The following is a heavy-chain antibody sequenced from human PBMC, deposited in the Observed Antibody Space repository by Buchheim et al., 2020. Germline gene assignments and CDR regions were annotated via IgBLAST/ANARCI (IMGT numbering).Heavy chain of an antibody. CDR1: GGSISSGDYY. D-gene: IGHD3-22*01. Sequence: QVQLQESGPGLVKPSQTLSLTCTVSGGSISSGDYYWSWIRQPPGKGLEWIGYIYYSGSTYYNPSLKSRVTISVDTSKNQFPLKLSSATAADTAVYYCAGGSGLNYYDTSGYCSWFDPGGQGTL. CDR3: AGGSGLNYYDTSGYCSWFDP. V-gene: IGHV4-30-4*01. CDR2: IYYSGST. J-gene: IGHJ5*02.